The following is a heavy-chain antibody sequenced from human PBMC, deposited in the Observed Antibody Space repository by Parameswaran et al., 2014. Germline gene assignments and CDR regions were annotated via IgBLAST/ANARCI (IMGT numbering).Heavy chain of an antibody. J-gene: IGHJ5*02. V-gene: IGHV4-39*01. Sequence: WIRQPPGKGLEWIGSIYYSGSTYYNPSLKSRVTISVDTSKNQFSLKLSSVTAADTAVYYCARLISSRLIGGQIDPWGQGTLVTVSS. CDR2: IYYSGST. D-gene: IGHD3-3*01. CDR3: ARLISSRLIGGQIDP.